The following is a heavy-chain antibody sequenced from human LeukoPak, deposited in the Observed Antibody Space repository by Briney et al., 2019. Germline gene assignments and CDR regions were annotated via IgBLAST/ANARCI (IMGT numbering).Heavy chain of an antibody. CDR2: TSYDGGNK. CDR1: GFTFSSYA. D-gene: IGHD3-9*01. Sequence: GGSLRLSCAASGFTFSSYAIHWVRQAPGKGLEWVAVTSYDGGNKYYGDSGKGRFTISRDNSKSTLYREVSSLRAEDTAVHYCARGGYFDILTGYYQTQYYYPMDVWGRGTTVTVSS. V-gene: IGHV3-30*04. CDR3: ARGGYFDILTGYYQTQYYYPMDV. J-gene: IGHJ6*02.